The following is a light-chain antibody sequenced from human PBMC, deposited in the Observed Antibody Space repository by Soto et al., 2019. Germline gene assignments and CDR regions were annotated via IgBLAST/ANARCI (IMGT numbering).Light chain of an antibody. Sequence: QSVLTQPPSVSGAPGQRVTISCTGSSSNIGAGYDVHWYQQLPGTAPKLLIYGNGNRPSGVPDRFSGSKSGTSASLAITGLQAEDETDYYCQSYDSSLSGWVFGGGTQLTVL. CDR1: SSNIGAGYD. V-gene: IGLV1-40*01. CDR3: QSYDSSLSGWV. CDR2: GNG. J-gene: IGLJ3*02.